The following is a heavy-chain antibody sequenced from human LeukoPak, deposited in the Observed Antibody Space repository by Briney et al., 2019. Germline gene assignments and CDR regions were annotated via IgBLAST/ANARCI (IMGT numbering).Heavy chain of an antibody. CDR1: GYSFTSYW. CDR2: IYPGDSDT. V-gene: IGHV5-51*01. D-gene: IGHD3-22*01. CDR3: ARGYYDSSAPDAFDI. Sequence: GESLKISCKGSGYSFTSYWISWVRQMPGKGLEWMGIIYPGDSDTRYSPSFQGQVTISADKSISTAYLQWSSLKASDTAMYYCARGYYDSSAPDAFDIWGQGTMVTVSS. J-gene: IGHJ3*02.